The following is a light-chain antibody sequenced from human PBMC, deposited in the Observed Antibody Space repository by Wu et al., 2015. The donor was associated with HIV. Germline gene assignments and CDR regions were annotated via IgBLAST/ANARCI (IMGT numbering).Light chain of an antibody. CDR1: QSVGSY. Sequence: EIVMTQSPATLSVSPGERATLSCRASQSVGSYLAWYQKKPGQAPRLLIYNASDRATGIPARFSGSGSGTDFTLTISSLEPEDFAVYYCQQRGNWPLFSFGPGTKVDIK. CDR3: QQRGNWPLFS. CDR2: NAS. V-gene: IGKV3-11*01. J-gene: IGKJ3*01.